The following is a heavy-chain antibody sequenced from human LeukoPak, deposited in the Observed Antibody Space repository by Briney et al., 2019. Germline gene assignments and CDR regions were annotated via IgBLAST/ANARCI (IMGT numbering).Heavy chain of an antibody. J-gene: IGHJ6*03. Sequence: GGSLRLSCAVSGFTFNKYPMNWVRQAPGKGLEWISTLSYSGATHYADSVKGRFTISRDNAKNSLYLQMNSLRAEDTAVYYCARGKEAYYYYYMDVWGKGTTVTVSS. CDR1: GFTFNKYP. V-gene: IGHV3-69-1*01. CDR2: LSYSGAT. CDR3: ARGKEAYYYYYMDV.